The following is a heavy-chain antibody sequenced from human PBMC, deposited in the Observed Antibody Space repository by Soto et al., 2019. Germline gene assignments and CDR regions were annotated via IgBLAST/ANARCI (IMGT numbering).Heavy chain of an antibody. J-gene: IGHJ5*02. CDR2: IYYSGST. V-gene: IGHV4-59*01. CDR3: ARGYCSSTICYIWDNWFDP. Sequence: SETLSLTCTVSGGSISSYYWCWIRQPPGKGLEWIGYIYYSGSTNYNPSLKSRVTISVDTSKNQFSLKLSSVTAADTAVYYCARGYCSSTICYIWDNWFDPWGQGTLVTVYS. D-gene: IGHD2-2*02. CDR1: GGSISSYY.